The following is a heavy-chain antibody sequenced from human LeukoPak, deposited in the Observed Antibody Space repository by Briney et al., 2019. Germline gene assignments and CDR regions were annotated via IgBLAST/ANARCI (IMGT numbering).Heavy chain of an antibody. V-gene: IGHV4-59*02. CDR3: ASRKLGNDY. D-gene: IGHD7-27*01. CDR2: IYHTGST. CDR1: GGSVSDYY. Sequence: SETLSLTCTISGGSVSDYYWSWIQQSPGKGLEWIGYIYHTGSTSYSPSLKSRVTISADTSQNQFSLKLSSVTAADTAVYYCASRKLGNDYWGQGTLVTVSS. J-gene: IGHJ4*02.